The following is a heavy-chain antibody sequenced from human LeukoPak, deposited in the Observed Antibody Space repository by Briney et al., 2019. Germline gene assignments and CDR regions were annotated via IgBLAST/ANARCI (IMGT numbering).Heavy chain of an antibody. CDR2: VSWNSGTI. D-gene: IGHD3-22*01. Sequence: GGSLRLSCAASGFTFDDYAMHWVRPAPGKGLEWVSGVSWNSGTIGYADSVKGRFTISRDNAKNSLYLQMNSLRPEDTAFYYCAREGYYDTSGYPDYWGQGTLVTVSS. V-gene: IGHV3-9*01. CDR1: GFTFDDYA. CDR3: AREGYYDTSGYPDY. J-gene: IGHJ4*02.